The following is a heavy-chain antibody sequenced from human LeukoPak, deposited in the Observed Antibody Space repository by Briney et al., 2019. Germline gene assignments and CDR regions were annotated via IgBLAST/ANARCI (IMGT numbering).Heavy chain of an antibody. V-gene: IGHV3-66*01. CDR2: IYSDGST. D-gene: IGHD3-10*01. CDR3: ARVYYYGSGSFSFDY. CDR1: GFSVSSNY. Sequence: GGSLGLSCAASGFSVSSNYMSWVRQAPGKGLEWVSVIYSDGSTYYADSVKGRFTISRDYSKNTLFLQVNSLRAEDTAVYYCARVYYYGSGSFSFDYWGQGTLVTVSS. J-gene: IGHJ4*02.